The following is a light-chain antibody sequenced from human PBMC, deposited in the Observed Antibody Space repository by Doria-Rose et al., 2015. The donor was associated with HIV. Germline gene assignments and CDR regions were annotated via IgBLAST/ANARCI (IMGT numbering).Light chain of an antibody. Sequence: SPSSLSASIGDRVTITCRASQTVSTYLNWFQQEPGKAPKLLIYAASRLQSGVPSRFSGSGSGTDFTLTISGLQPGDFATYYCQQTYSSPKWTVGQGTKGEMK. CDR3: QQTYSSPKWT. J-gene: IGKJ1*01. CDR1: QTVSTY. CDR2: AAS. V-gene: IGKV1-39*01.